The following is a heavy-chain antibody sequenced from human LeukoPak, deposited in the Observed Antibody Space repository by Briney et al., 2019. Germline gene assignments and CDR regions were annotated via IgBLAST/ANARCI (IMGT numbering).Heavy chain of an antibody. Sequence: GGSLTLSCAASGFTVSNNYMRWVRQAPGKGLEWVSFIYSGGNTYYADSVKGRFTISRDNSKNTVHLQMNSLRAEDTAMYYCARRAGDYSHPYDYWGQGTLVTVSS. V-gene: IGHV3-53*01. CDR1: GFTVSNNY. J-gene: IGHJ4*02. D-gene: IGHD3-22*01. CDR3: ARRAGDYSHPYDY. CDR2: IYSGGNT.